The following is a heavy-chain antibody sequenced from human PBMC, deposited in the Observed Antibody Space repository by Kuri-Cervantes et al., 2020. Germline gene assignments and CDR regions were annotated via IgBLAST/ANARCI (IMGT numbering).Heavy chain of an antibody. Sequence: ASVKVSCKGSGYTLSDHFMHWVRQATGQGLEWMGWMNPNSGNTGYAQKFQGRVTMTRNTSISTAYMELSSLRSEDTAVYYCARAIGMGTYYYYGMDVWGQGTTVTVSS. D-gene: IGHD3-16*02. V-gene: IGHV1-8*02. CDR1: GYTLSDHF. CDR2: MNPNSGNT. J-gene: IGHJ6*02. CDR3: ARAIGMGTYYYYGMDV.